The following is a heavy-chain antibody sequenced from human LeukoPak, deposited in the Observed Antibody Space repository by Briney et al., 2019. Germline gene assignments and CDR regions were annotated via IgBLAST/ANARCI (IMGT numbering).Heavy chain of an antibody. CDR2: IRYDGSNK. D-gene: IGHD4-17*01. J-gene: IGHJ3*02. V-gene: IGHV3-30*02. CDR1: GFTFSSYG. CDR3: ARSYGDYDAFDI. Sequence: GGSLRLSCAASGFTFSSYGMHWVRQAPGKGLEWVAFIRYDGSNKYYADSVKGRFTISRDNSKNTLYLQMNSLRAEDTAVYYCARSYGDYDAFDIWGQGTMVTVSS.